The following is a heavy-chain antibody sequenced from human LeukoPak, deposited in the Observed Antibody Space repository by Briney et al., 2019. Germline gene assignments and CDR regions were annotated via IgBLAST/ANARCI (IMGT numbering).Heavy chain of an antibody. CDR2: TPNDRRNN. CDR1: GFTFSSYG. J-gene: IGHJ3*02. V-gene: IGHV3-30*03. CDR3: TTDSSVPVRAFDI. Sequence: GGSLRLSCAASGFTFSSYGMHWVRQAPDKGLEWVAVTPNDRRNNYYAESVKGRFTISRDNSKNTLYLQMNSLKTEDTAVYYCTTDSSVPVRAFDIWGQGTMVTVSS.